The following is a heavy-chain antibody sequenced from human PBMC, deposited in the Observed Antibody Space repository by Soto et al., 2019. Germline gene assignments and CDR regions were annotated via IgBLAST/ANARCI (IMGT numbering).Heavy chain of an antibody. Sequence: GASVKVSCKVSGYTLTELSMHWVRQAPGKGLEWMGGFDPEDGETIYAQKFQGRVTMTEDTSTDTAYMELSSLRSEDTAVYYCATFAYCISTSCRTWFDPWGQGTLVTVSS. V-gene: IGHV1-24*01. CDR2: FDPEDGET. CDR1: GYTLTELS. J-gene: IGHJ5*02. D-gene: IGHD2-2*01. CDR3: ATFAYCISTSCRTWFDP.